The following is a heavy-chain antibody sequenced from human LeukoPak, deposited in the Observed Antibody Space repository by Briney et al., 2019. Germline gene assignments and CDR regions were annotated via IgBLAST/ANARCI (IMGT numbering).Heavy chain of an antibody. V-gene: IGHV3-30*18. CDR2: ISYDGSNK. D-gene: IGHD1/OR15-1a*01. CDR1: GFTFSSYV. Sequence: GRSLRLSCAASGFTFSSYVMHWVRQAPGKGLEWVAVISYDGSNKYYADFVKGRFTISRDNAKNSLFLQMNSLRAEDTAMYYCAKGTKPVMTIPDYWGQGILVTVSS. CDR3: AKGTKPVMTIPDY. J-gene: IGHJ4*02.